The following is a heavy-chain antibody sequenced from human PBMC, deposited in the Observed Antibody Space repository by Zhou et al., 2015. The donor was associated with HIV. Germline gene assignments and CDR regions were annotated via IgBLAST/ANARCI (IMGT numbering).Heavy chain of an antibody. J-gene: IGHJ5*02. D-gene: IGHD2-2*03. CDR2: IIPILGIA. CDR1: GGTFSSYT. Sequence: QVQLVQSGAEVKKPGSSVKVSCKASGGTFSSYTISWVRQAPGQGLEWMGRIIPILGIANYAQKFQGRVTITADKSTSTAYMELSSLRSEDTAVYYCARVGYCSSTSCLVWFDPWGRGNPGHRLL. CDR3: ARVGYCSSTSCLVWFDP. V-gene: IGHV1-69*02.